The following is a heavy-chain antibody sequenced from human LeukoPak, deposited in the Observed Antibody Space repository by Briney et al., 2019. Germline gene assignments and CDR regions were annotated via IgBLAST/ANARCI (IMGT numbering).Heavy chain of an antibody. CDR1: GGTFSSYA. D-gene: IGHD4-17*01. CDR2: IIPIFGTA. Sequence: SVKVSCKASGGTFSSYAISWVRQAPGQGLEWMGGIIPIFGTANYAQKFQGRVTMTTDTSTSTAYMELRSLTSDDTAVYYCARGATVPSPFDYWGQGTLVTVSS. CDR3: ARGATVPSPFDY. J-gene: IGHJ4*02. V-gene: IGHV1-69*05.